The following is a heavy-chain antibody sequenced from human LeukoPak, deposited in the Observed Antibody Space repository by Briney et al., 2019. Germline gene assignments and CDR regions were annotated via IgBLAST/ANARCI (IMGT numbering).Heavy chain of an antibody. CDR3: ARGSHFVYYYDSSGYYYDY. V-gene: IGHV4-4*07. CDR1: GGSISSYY. CDR2: FYTSGST. D-gene: IGHD3-22*01. Sequence: SETLSLTCTVSGGSISSYYWSWIRQPAGKGLEWIGRFYTSGSTNYNPSLKSRVTISVDTSKNQFSLELSSVTAADTAVYYCARGSHFVYYYDSSGYYYDYWGQGTLVTVSS. J-gene: IGHJ4*02.